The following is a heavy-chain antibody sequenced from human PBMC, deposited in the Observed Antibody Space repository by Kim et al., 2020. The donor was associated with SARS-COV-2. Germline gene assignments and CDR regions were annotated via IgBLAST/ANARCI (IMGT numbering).Heavy chain of an antibody. Sequence: GGSLRLSCAASGFTFSSYSMNWVRQAPGKGLEWVSSISSSSSYIYYADSVKGRFTISRDNAKNSLYLQMNSLRAEDTAVYYCARVSMVRGVITGAFDIWGQGTMVTVSS. CDR1: GFTFSSYS. D-gene: IGHD3-10*01. J-gene: IGHJ3*02. CDR3: ARVSMVRGVITGAFDI. V-gene: IGHV3-21*01. CDR2: ISSSSSYI.